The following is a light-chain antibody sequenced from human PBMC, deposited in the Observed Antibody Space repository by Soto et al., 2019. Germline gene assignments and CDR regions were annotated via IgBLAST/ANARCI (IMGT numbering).Light chain of an antibody. CDR2: AAS. Sequence: EIVLTQSPGTLSLSPGERATLSCRASQSVSSSYLAWYQQKPGQAPRLLIYAASSRATGIPDRFSGSGSGTDFTLTISRLEPEDFAVDYCQQYGSSSYTVGQGTKLEIK. J-gene: IGKJ2*01. V-gene: IGKV3-20*01. CDR3: QQYGSSSYT. CDR1: QSVSSSY.